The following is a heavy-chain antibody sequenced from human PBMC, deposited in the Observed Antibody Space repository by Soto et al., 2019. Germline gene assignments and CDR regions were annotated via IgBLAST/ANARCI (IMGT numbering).Heavy chain of an antibody. CDR3: ASQTRYNWNHDY. V-gene: IGHV4-34*01. CDR2: IYHSGST. CDR1: GGSFSGYY. D-gene: IGHD1-20*01. J-gene: IGHJ4*02. Sequence: SETLSLTCAVYGGSFSGYYWSWSRQPPGKGLEWIGSIYHSGSTNYNPSLKSRVTISVDTSKNQFSLKLSSVTAADTAVYYCASQTRYNWNHDYWGQGTLVTVSS.